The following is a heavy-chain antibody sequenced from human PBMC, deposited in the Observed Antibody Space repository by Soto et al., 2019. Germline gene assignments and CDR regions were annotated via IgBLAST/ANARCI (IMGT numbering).Heavy chain of an antibody. CDR1: GGSISSYY. D-gene: IGHD3-22*01. CDR3: ARPIQYYYDSSGQSAWFDP. J-gene: IGHJ5*02. Sequence: SETLSLTCTVSGGSISSYYWSWIRQPPGKGLEWIGYIYYSGSTNYNPSLKSRVTISVDTSKNQFSLKLSSVTAADTAVYYCARPIQYYYDSSGQSAWFDPWGQGTLVTVSS. CDR2: IYYSGST. V-gene: IGHV4-59*01.